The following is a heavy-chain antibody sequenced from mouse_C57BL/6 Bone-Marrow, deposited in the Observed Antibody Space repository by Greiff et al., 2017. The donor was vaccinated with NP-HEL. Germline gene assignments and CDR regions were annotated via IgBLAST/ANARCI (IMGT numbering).Heavy chain of an antibody. J-gene: IGHJ2*01. CDR2: IDTSASCT. CDR1: GYTFTSYW. CDR3: ARDTSGY. V-gene: IGHV1-69*01. D-gene: IGHD3-1*01. Sequence: VLLLQPGAGLVMPGASVKLSCTASGYTFTSYWMPWVKQRPGQGLEWIGEIDTSASCTNYTQKVKGKSTLTVDKSSSTAYMQLSSLTSEESAVYYSARDTSGYWGQGTTLTVSS.